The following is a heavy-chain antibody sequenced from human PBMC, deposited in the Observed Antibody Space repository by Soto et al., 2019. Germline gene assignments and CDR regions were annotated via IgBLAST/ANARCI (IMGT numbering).Heavy chain of an antibody. V-gene: IGHV3-30*18. CDR1: GFTFSSYG. Sequence: GGSLRLSCAASGFTFSSYGMHWVRQAPGKGLEWVAVISYDGSNKYYADSVKGRLTISRDNSKNTLYLQMNSLRAEDTAVYYCAKGEGLRYFDWFLIDYWGQGTLVTVSS. CDR2: ISYDGSNK. CDR3: AKGEGLRYFDWFLIDY. D-gene: IGHD3-9*01. J-gene: IGHJ4*02.